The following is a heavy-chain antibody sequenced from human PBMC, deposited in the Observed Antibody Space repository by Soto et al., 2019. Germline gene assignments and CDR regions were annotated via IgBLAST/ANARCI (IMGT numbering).Heavy chain of an antibody. Sequence: GESLKISCKGSGYSFTSYWIGWVRQMPGKGLEWMGIIYPGDSDTRYSPSFQGQVTISADKSISTAYLQRSSLKASDTAMYYCARREVTYYYGSGSYYFDYWGQGTLVTVSS. J-gene: IGHJ4*02. D-gene: IGHD3-10*01. V-gene: IGHV5-51*01. CDR1: GYSFTSYW. CDR3: ARREVTYYYGSGSYYFDY. CDR2: IYPGDSDT.